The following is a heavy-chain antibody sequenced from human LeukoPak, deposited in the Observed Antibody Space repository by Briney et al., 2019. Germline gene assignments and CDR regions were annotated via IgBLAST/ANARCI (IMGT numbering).Heavy chain of an antibody. CDR3: TRLNYPYYDILTGSICHYYNYYMDV. Sequence: ASVKVSCKASGYTFTSYDINWVRQATGQGLEWMGWMNANGGNTGYAQKFQGRVTMTTDTSTSTAYMELRSLSSDDTAVYYCTRLNYPYYDILTGSICHYYNYYMDVWGKGTTVTVSS. CDR1: GYTFTSYD. CDR2: MNANGGNT. J-gene: IGHJ6*03. D-gene: IGHD3-9*01. V-gene: IGHV1-8*01.